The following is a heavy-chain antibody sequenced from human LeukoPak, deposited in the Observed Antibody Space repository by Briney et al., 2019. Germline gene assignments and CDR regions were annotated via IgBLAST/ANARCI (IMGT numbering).Heavy chain of an antibody. CDR2: IYYSGST. D-gene: IGHD2-2*01. CDR3: AMTDGYCSSISCYKPYYFDY. CDR1: GGSISSSSYY. Sequence: SETLSLTCTVSGGSISSSSYYWGWIRQPPGKGLEWIGSIYYSGSTYYNPSLKSRVTISVDTSKNQFSLKLSSVTAADTAVYYCAMTDGYCSSISCYKPYYFDYWGQGTLVTVSS. J-gene: IGHJ4*02. V-gene: IGHV4-39*01.